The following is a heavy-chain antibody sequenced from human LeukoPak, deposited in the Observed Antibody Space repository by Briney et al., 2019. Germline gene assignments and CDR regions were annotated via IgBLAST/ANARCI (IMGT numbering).Heavy chain of an antibody. J-gene: IGHJ5*02. Sequence: SVKVSCKASGFTFSDSTIQWVRQARGQRLEWMGWIVIGSGNANYAQKFQDRLSITRDMSTSTACMELSSLRSEDTAVYYCAADLSPRMFDPWGQGTLVTVSS. D-gene: IGHD2-15*01. CDR3: AADLSPRMFDP. V-gene: IGHV1-58*02. CDR1: GFTFSDST. CDR2: IVIGSGNA.